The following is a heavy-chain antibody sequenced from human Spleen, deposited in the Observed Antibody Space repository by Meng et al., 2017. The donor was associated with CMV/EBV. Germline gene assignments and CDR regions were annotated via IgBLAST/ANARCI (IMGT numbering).Heavy chain of an antibody. J-gene: IGHJ4*02. Sequence: CKHSGYTVTNYGISWVRQAPGQGLEWMGGISAYNGNTKYAQKFQGRVTMTTDTSTSTAYMELRSLRSDDTAIYFCARDRATRAYYFDYWRQGTLVTVSS. CDR3: ARDRATRAYYFDY. V-gene: IGHV1-18*01. D-gene: IGHD1-1*01. CDR1: GYTVTNYG. CDR2: ISAYNGNT.